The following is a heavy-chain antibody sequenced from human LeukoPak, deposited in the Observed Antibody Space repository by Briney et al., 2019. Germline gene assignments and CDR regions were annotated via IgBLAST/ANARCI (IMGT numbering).Heavy chain of an antibody. V-gene: IGHV3-30*18. CDR1: GFTFSSYG. D-gene: IGHD2-21*01. CDR3: AKDRPISE. Sequence: GRSLRLSCAASGFTFSSYGMHWVRRAPGKGLEWVAVISYDGSNKYYGDSVKGRFTISRDNSKNTLYLQMNSLRAEDTAVYYCAKDRPISEWGQGTLVTVSS. CDR2: ISYDGSNK. J-gene: IGHJ4*02.